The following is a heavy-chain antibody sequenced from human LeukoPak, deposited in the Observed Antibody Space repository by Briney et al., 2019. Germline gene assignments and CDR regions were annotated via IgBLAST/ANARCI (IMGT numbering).Heavy chain of an antibody. CDR1: GFTFSSYA. Sequence: GGSLRLSCAASGFTFSSYAMNWVRQAPGKGLEWVAAISYDGSNKYYADSVKGRFTISRDNSKNTLYLQMSSLRAEDTAVYYCARSNYYGSGSYYYCDYWGQGTLVTVSS. CDR3: ARSNYYGSGSYYYCDY. D-gene: IGHD3-10*01. CDR2: ISYDGSNK. J-gene: IGHJ4*02. V-gene: IGHV3-30*04.